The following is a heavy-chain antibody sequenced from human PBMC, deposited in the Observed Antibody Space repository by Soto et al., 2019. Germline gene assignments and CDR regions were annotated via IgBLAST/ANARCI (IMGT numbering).Heavy chain of an antibody. CDR3: ARDGVGQWLVLEGAGFGY. CDR1: GGTFSSYA. J-gene: IGHJ4*02. Sequence: QVQLVQSGAEVKKPGSSVKVSCKASGGTFSSYAISWVRQAPGQGLEWMGGIIPIFGTANYAQKFQGRVTITADESMSTAYMELSSRRSEDTAVYYCARDGVGQWLVLEGAGFGYWGQGTLVTVSS. CDR2: IIPIFGTA. D-gene: IGHD6-19*01. V-gene: IGHV1-69*01.